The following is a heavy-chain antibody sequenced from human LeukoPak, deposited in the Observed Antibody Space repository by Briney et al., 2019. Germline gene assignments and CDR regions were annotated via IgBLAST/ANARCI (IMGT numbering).Heavy chain of an antibody. D-gene: IGHD3-22*01. J-gene: IGHJ1*01. Sequence: SETLSLTCAVSGGSFRSYYWSWIRQPPGKGLEWIGEISHSGNTKYNPSLKSRVTISIDTSKNQFSLKLSSVTAADTAVYYCARATVGYYYDSSGYREYFQHWGQGTLVTVSS. CDR2: ISHSGNT. V-gene: IGHV4-34*01. CDR3: ARATVGYYYDSSGYREYFQH. CDR1: GGSFRSYY.